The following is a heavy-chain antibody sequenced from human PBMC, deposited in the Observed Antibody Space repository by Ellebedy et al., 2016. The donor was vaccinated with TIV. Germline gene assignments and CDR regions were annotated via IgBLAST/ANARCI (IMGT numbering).Heavy chain of an antibody. Sequence: GESLKIYCATSGFTFSSYGMHWGRQAPGKGLEWVAVMRSDGSNEQYSDCVKGRFTISRDNSKNTLYLQMNGLRADDTAVYYCARDPTGLPDFWGQGTPVTVSS. CDR3: ARDPTGLPDF. J-gene: IGHJ4*02. CDR1: GFTFSSYG. CDR2: MRSDGSNE. V-gene: IGHV3-33*01. D-gene: IGHD3-9*01.